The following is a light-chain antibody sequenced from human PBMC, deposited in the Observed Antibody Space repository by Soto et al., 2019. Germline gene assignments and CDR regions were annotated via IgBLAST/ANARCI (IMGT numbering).Light chain of an antibody. J-gene: IGLJ1*01. CDR2: DAS. CDR1: SIYIPLSNY. CDR3: SSYISSTNYD. Sequence: QCALTQPASVTGSPGQLRTISYTGTSIYIPLSNYFSWYKEHPGKAPKLIIYDASNTLSGISTRFSGCKSRTTAALTIAGLQAEEEADDHCSSYISSTNYDFRSGTNVTVL. V-gene: IGLV2-14*03.